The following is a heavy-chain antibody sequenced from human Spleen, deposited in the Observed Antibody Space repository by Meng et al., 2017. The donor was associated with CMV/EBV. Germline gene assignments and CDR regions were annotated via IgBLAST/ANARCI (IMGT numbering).Heavy chain of an antibody. CDR1: FTFSYDG. D-gene: IGHD3-10*01. V-gene: IGHV3-30*02. Sequence: FTFSYDGMHWVRQTPGKGLEWVAYIRYDGGNEYFADSVKGRFTISRDNSKNTLYLQMSSLRAEDTAIYYCAKDLITMVRGVVWYFDLWGRGTLVTVSS. CDR3: AKDLITMVRGVVWYFDL. J-gene: IGHJ2*01. CDR2: IRYDGGNE.